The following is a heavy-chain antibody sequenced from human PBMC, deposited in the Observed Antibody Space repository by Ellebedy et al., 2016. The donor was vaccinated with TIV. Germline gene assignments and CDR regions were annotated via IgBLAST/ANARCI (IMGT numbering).Heavy chain of an antibody. CDR2: IYSGGST. CDR1: GFTVSSSY. CDR3: ATRDYDLWSGVSYYYYMDV. D-gene: IGHD3-3*01. V-gene: IGHV3-53*01. Sequence: GESLKISCAASGFTVSSSYMSWVRQAPGKGLEWVSVIYSGGSTFYADSVKGRFTISRDNSKNTLYLQMNSLRAEDTAVYYCATRDYDLWSGVSYYYYMDVWGKGTTVTVSS. J-gene: IGHJ6*03.